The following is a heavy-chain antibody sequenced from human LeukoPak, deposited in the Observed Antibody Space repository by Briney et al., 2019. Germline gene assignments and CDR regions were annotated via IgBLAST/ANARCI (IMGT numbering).Heavy chain of an antibody. J-gene: IGHJ4*02. V-gene: IGHV3-30-3*01. CDR2: ISYGGADK. CDR3: VRGLFLEWSNYFDY. Sequence: PGRSLRLSCAASGFTFSTYAMHWVRQAPGKGLEWVTLISYGGADKDYADSVKGRFTISGDNSNNTLYLDMNSLRVEDTAMYFCVRGLFLEWSNYFDYWGQGSLVTVSS. D-gene: IGHD3-3*01. CDR1: GFTFSTYA.